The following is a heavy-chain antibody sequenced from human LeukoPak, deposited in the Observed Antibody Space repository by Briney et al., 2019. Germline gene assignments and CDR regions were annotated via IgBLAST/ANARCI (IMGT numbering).Heavy chain of an antibody. J-gene: IGHJ3*02. CDR1: GYTFTDYY. CDR3: ARGSEVGGTEKNALDI. V-gene: IGHV1-2*02. D-gene: IGHD1-26*01. CDR2: INPNSVDT. Sequence: ASVNVSCKTSGYTFTDYYIHWVRQAPGQGLEWMGWINPNSVDTRYAQKFQDRVTMTRDTSITTAYMELSGLRSDDTALYYCARGSEVGGTEKNALDIWGQGTMVIVSS.